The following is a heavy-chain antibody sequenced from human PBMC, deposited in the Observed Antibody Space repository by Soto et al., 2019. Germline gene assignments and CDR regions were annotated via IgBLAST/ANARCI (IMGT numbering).Heavy chain of an antibody. Sequence: SETLSLTCTVSSGSISSSSYYWGWIRQPPGKGLEWIGSIYYSGSTYYNPSLKSRVTISVDTSKNQFSLKLSSVTAADTAVYYCARPGYYDSSGFFNFDHWGQGTLVTVSS. CDR3: ARPGYYDSSGFFNFDH. V-gene: IGHV4-39*01. D-gene: IGHD3-22*01. J-gene: IGHJ4*02. CDR1: SGSISSSSYY. CDR2: IYYSGST.